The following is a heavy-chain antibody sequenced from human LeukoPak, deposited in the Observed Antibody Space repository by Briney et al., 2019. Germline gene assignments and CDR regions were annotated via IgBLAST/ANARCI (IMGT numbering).Heavy chain of an antibody. CDR3: ARDSGLRFLEWLSYFDY. D-gene: IGHD3-3*01. V-gene: IGHV1-69*05. CDR1: GGTFSSYA. Sequence: GASVKVSCKASGGTFSSYAISWVRQAPGQGLEWMGGIIPIFGTANYAQKFQGRVTITTDESTSTVYMELSSLRSEDTAVYYCARDSGLRFLEWLSYFDYWGQGTLVTASS. CDR2: IIPIFGTA. J-gene: IGHJ4*02.